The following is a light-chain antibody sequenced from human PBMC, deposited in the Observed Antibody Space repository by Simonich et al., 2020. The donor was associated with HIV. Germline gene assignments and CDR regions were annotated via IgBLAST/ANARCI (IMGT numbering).Light chain of an antibody. CDR3: QQYYSTPRT. V-gene: IGKV4-1*01. CDR1: QSVLYSSNNKNY. Sequence: DIVMTQSPDSLAVSLGERATINCKSSQSVLYSSNNKNYLAWYQQKPAQPPTLLIYWAATRESGVPDRFSGSGSGTDFTLTISSLQAEDVAVYYCQQYYSTPRTFGQGTKVEIK. CDR2: WAA. J-gene: IGKJ1*01.